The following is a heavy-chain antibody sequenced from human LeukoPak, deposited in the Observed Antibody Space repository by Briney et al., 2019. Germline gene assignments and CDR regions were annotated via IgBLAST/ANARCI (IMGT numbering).Heavy chain of an antibody. CDR2: IWYDGSNK. CDR3: ARENYDYVWGNLIRLYYFDY. Sequence: GRSLRLSCAASGFTFSSYGMHWVRQAPGKGLEWVAVIWYDGSNKYYADSVKGRFTISRDNSKNTLYLQMNSLRAEDTAVYYCARENYDYVWGNLIRLYYFDYWGQGTLVTVSS. D-gene: IGHD3-16*01. CDR1: GFTFSSYG. J-gene: IGHJ4*02. V-gene: IGHV3-33*01.